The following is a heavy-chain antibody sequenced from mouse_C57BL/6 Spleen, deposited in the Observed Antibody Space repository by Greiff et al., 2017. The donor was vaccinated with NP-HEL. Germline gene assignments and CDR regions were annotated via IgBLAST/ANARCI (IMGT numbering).Heavy chain of an antibody. Sequence: VQLVESGAELVKPGASVKISCKASGYAFSSYWMNWVKQRPGKGLEWIGQIYPGDGDTNYNGKFKGKATLTADKSSSTAYMQLSSLTSEDSAVYFCARFAITTVVGAMDYWGQGTSVTVSS. CDR1: GYAFSSYW. J-gene: IGHJ4*01. D-gene: IGHD1-1*01. CDR3: ARFAITTVVGAMDY. V-gene: IGHV1-80*01. CDR2: IYPGDGDT.